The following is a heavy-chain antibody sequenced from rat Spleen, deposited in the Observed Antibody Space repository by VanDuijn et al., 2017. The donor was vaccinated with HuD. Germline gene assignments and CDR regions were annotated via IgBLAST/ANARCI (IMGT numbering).Heavy chain of an antibody. CDR2: INSAGTT. J-gene: IGHJ4*01. CDR3: ARSRYNNYVMDA. D-gene: IGHD1-10*01. V-gene: IGHV3-3*01. CDR1: GYSITSSYR. Sequence: VQLQESGPGLVKPSQSLSLTCSVTGYSITSSYRWNWIRKFPGNKLEWMGHINSAGTTTHNPSLKSRISITRDTSKNQFFLQVDSVSTEDTATYYCARSRYNNYVMDAWGQGASVTVSA.